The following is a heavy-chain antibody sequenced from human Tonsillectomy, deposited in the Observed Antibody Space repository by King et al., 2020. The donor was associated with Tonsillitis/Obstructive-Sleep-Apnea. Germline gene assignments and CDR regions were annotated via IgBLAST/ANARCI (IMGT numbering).Heavy chain of an antibody. CDR2: INTNTGNP. CDR3: ARDSGRYDFWSGYYNQIYYFDY. Sequence: VQLVESGSELKKPGASVKVSCKASGYTFTSYAMNWVRQAPGQGLEWMGWINTNTGNPTYAQGFTGRFVFSLDTSVSTAYLQISSLKAEDTAVYYCARDSGRYDFWSGYYNQIYYFDYWGQGTLVTVSS. CDR1: GYTFTSYA. D-gene: IGHD3-3*01. J-gene: IGHJ4*02. V-gene: IGHV7-4-1*02.